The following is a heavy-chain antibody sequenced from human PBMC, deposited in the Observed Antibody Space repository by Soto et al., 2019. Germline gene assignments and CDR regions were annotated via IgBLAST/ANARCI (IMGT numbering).Heavy chain of an antibody. D-gene: IGHD6-19*01. Sequence: SLTCTVSGGSISSYYWSWIRQPPGKGLEWIGYIYYSGSTNYNPSLKSRVTISVDTSKNQFSLKLSSVTAADTAVYYCARGLVGGDYWGQGTLVTVSS. CDR3: ARGLVGGDY. J-gene: IGHJ4*02. CDR1: GGSISSYY. CDR2: IYYSGST. V-gene: IGHV4-59*01.